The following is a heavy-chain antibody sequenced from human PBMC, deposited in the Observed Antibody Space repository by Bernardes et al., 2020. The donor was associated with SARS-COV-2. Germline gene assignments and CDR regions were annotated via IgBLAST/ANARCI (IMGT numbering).Heavy chain of an antibody. V-gene: IGHV3-23*01. J-gene: IGHJ5*02. Sequence: GGSLRLSCAASGFTFSSYAMSWVRQAPGKGLEWVSAISGSGGSTYYADSVKGRFTISRDNSKNTLYLQMNSLRAEDTAVYYCAKDRRSTELWFSYNWFDPWGQGTLVTVSS. CDR2: ISGSGGST. CDR1: GFTFSSYA. D-gene: IGHD5-18*01. CDR3: AKDRRSTELWFSYNWFDP.